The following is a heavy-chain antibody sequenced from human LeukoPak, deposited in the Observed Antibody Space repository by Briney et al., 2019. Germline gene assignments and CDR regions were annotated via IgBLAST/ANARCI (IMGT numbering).Heavy chain of an antibody. CDR2: ISSSGNTI. Sequence: GGSLRLSCAASRFTFSSYEMNWVRQAPGKGLEWLSYISSSGNTIYYADSVKGRFTISRDNAKNSLYLQMNSLRAEDTAVYYCARAPRPYSSGWPDYWGQGTLVTVSS. CDR3: ARAPRPYSSGWPDY. D-gene: IGHD6-19*01. V-gene: IGHV3-48*03. J-gene: IGHJ4*02. CDR1: RFTFSSYE.